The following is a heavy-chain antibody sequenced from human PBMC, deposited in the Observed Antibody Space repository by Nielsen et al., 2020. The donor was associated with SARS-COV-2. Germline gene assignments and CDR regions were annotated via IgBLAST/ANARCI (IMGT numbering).Heavy chain of an antibody. CDR2: ISAYNGNT. Sequence: ASVKVSCKASGYTFTSYGISWVRQAPGQGLEWMGWISAYNGNTNYAQKLQGRVTMTTDTSTSTAYMELRSLRSDDTAVYYCARDSPYSDYDSGGSWYYYGMDVWGQGTTVTVSS. CDR3: ARDSPYSDYDSGGSWYYYGMDV. CDR1: GYTFTSYG. D-gene: IGHD5-12*01. V-gene: IGHV1-18*01. J-gene: IGHJ6*02.